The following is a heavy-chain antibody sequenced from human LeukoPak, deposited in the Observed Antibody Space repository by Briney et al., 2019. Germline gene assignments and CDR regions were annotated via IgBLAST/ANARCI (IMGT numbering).Heavy chain of an antibody. D-gene: IGHD4-17*01. Sequence: GGSLRLSCAASGFTFSNYAVSWVRQAPRKGLEWVSTVGGRSSGTYYADSVKGRFTISRDNSENTFYLQMNSLRVEDTAVYYCATHMTTVTTPFDYWGQGTLVTVSS. CDR2: VGGRSSGT. J-gene: IGHJ4*02. CDR3: ATHMTTVTTPFDY. V-gene: IGHV3-23*01. CDR1: GFTFSNYA.